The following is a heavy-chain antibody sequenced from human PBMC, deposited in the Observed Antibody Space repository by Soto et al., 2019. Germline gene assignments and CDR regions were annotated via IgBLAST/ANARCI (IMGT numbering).Heavy chain of an antibody. CDR1: GYTFTGYY. CDR3: ARGPAVTTYYYYYMDV. Sequence: ASVKVSCKASGYTFTGYYMHWVRQAPGQGLEWMGWINPNSGGTNYAQKFQGWVTMTRDTSISTAYMELSRPRSDDTAVYYCARGPAVTTYYYYYMDVWGKGTTVTVSS. D-gene: IGHD4-17*01. V-gene: IGHV1-2*04. J-gene: IGHJ6*03. CDR2: INPNSGGT.